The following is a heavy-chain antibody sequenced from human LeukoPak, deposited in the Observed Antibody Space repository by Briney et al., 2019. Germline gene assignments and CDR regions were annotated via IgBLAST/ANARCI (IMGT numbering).Heavy chain of an antibody. J-gene: IGHJ6*02. CDR2: IYYSGST. Sequence: SETLFLTCTVSGGSISSYYWSWIRQPPGKGLEWIGYIYYSGSTNYNPSLKSRVTISVDTSKNQFSLKLSSVTAADTAVYYCARWVSSSWSPYYYYGMDVWGQGTTVTVSS. CDR3: ARWVSSSWSPYYYYGMDV. CDR1: GGSISSYY. D-gene: IGHD6-13*01. V-gene: IGHV4-59*01.